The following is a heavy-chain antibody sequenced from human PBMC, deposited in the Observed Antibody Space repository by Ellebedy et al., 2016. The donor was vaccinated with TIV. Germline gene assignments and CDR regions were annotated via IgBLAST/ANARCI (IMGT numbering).Heavy chain of an antibody. CDR2: FHWNSDSK. CDR1: GFTFDDYA. CDR3: AKGVHASWTPAES. V-gene: IGHV3-9*01. D-gene: IGHD2-2*01. Sequence: PGGSLRLSCAASGFTFDDYAMFWVRLVPGKVLEWVAGFHWNSDSKGYVESVKGRFTISRDNAKNSLYLQMNSLRVEDTALYYCAKGVHASWTPAESWGQGTRVTVSS. J-gene: IGHJ5*02.